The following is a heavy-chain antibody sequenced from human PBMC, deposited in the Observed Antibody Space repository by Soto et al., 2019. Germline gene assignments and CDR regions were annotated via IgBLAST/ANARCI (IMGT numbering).Heavy chain of an antibody. CDR3: AARHFWSRPWTDRRLDX. Sequence: SETLSLTCAVSGDSINSTHWWNWVRQPPEKGLEWICQISHSGSTTYNPSITRRFTISVDKSKNHFSLKLTSVTAADTAVYYCAARHFWSRPWTDRRLDXWGQGTWVTVSX. D-gene: IGHD3-3*02. J-gene: IGHJ4*02. V-gene: IGHV4-4*02. CDR1: GDSINSTHW. CDR2: ISHSGST.